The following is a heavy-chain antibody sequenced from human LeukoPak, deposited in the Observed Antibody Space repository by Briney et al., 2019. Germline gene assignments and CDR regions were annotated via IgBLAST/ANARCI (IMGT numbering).Heavy chain of an antibody. Sequence: SETLSLTCAVYGGSFSGYYWSWIRQPPGKGLEWIGEINHSGSTNYNPSLKSRVTISVDTSKNQFSLKLSSVTAADTAVYYCARVSRSLNWNLYNWFDPWGQGTLVTVSS. CDR1: GGSFSGYY. D-gene: IGHD1-20*01. CDR3: ARVSRSLNWNLYNWFDP. V-gene: IGHV4-34*01. CDR2: INHSGST. J-gene: IGHJ5*02.